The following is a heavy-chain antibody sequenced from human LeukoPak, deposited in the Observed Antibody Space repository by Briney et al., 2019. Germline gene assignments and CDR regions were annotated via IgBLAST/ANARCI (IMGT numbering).Heavy chain of an antibody. CDR1: GYTFTSYG. V-gene: IGHV1-18*01. D-gene: IGHD2-2*01. Sequence: ASVKVSCKASGYTFTSYGISWVRQAPGQGLEWMGWISAYNGNTNYAQKLQGRVTMTTDTSTSTAYMELRSLRSDDTAVYYCARIIGYCSSTSCPYTPPLRYYMDVWGKGTTVTVSS. J-gene: IGHJ6*03. CDR2: ISAYNGNT. CDR3: ARIIGYCSSTSCPYTPPLRYYMDV.